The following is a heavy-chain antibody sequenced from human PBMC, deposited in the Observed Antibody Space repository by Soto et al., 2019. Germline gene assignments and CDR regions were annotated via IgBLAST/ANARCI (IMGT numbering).Heavy chain of an antibody. CDR2: IYHSGST. D-gene: IGHD6-19*01. V-gene: IGHV4-30-2*01. CDR1: GGSISSGGYP. Sequence: QLQLQESGSGLVKPSQTLSLTCAVSGGSISSGGYPWSWIRRPPGKGLEWIGYIYHSGSTYYNPSRKSRVTISVDRSKNQFSLKLSSVTPPDTAVYYCARAGGLGAVAVDYWGQGTLVTVSS. CDR3: ARAGGLGAVAVDY. J-gene: IGHJ4*02.